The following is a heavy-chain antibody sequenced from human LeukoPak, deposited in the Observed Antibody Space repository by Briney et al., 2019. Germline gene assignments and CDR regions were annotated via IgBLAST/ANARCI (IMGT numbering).Heavy chain of an antibody. D-gene: IGHD6-13*01. V-gene: IGHV4-30-2*01. CDR3: ASSSSGAEFDY. Sequence: SETLSLTCTVSGGSISSGGYYWSWIRQPPGKGLEWIGYIYHSGSTYYNPSLKSRVTISVDRSKNQFSLKLSSVTAADTAVYYCASSSSGAEFDYWGQGTLVTVSS. CDR1: GGSISSGGYY. CDR2: IYHSGST. J-gene: IGHJ4*02.